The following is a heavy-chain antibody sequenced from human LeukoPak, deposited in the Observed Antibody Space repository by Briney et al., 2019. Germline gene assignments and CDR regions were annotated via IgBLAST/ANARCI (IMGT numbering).Heavy chain of an antibody. CDR3: AKTPNSGSYYHY. Sequence: GGTLRLSCAASGFTFSSYGMSWVRQAPGKGLEWVSAISGSGGSTYYADSVKGRFTISRDNSKNTLYLQMNSLRAEDTAVYYCAKTPNSGSYYHYWGQGTLVTVSS. D-gene: IGHD1-26*01. J-gene: IGHJ4*02. V-gene: IGHV3-23*01. CDR1: GFTFSSYG. CDR2: ISGSGGST.